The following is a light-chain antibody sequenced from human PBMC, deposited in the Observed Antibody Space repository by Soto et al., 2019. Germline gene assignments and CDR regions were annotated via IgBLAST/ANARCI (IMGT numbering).Light chain of an antibody. CDR3: QTWGTGFQV. CDR1: SGHSSYA. Sequence: QLVLTQSPSASASLGASVKLTCTLSSGHSSYAIAWHQKQPGKGPRYLMDLNNDGSHTKGDGIPDRFSGSSSGAERYLIISSLQSEDEADYYCQTWGTGFQVFGVGTKVTVL. V-gene: IGLV4-69*01. J-gene: IGLJ2*01. CDR2: LNNDGSH.